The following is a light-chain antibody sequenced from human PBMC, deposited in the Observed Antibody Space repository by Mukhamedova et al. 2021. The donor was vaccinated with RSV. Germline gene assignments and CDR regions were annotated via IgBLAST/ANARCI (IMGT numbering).Light chain of an antibody. CDR2: GKN. V-gene: IGLV3-19*01. CDR3: NSRDSSGNHVV. J-gene: IGLJ2*01. Sequence: VTCQGDSLRNYYASWYQQKPGQAPVLVIYGKNNRPSGIPDRFSGSSSGNTASLTITGAQAEDEADYYCNSRDSSGNHVVFGGGTKL. CDR1: SLRNYY.